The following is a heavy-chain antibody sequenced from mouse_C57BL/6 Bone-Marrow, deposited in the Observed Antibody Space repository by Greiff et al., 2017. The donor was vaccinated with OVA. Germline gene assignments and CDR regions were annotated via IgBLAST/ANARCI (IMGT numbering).Heavy chain of an antibody. CDR3: ATTVVAPNFAY. Sequence: VKLMESGPGLVKPSQSLFLTCSITGFPITSGYYWIWIRQSPGKPLEWMGYITHSGETFYNPSLQSPISITRETSKNQFFLQLNSVTTEDTAMYYCATTVVAPNFAYWGQGTLVTVSA. CDR1: GFPITSGYY. J-gene: IGHJ3*01. D-gene: IGHD1-1*01. V-gene: IGHV12-3*01. CDR2: ITHSGET.